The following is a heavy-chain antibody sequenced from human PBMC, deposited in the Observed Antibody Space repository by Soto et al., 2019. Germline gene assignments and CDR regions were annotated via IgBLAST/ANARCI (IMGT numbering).Heavy chain of an antibody. CDR3: ARGARSRTWSGGSCMTTYYFDY. CDR2: IYYSGST. Sequence: QVQLQESGPGLVKPSETLSLTCTVSGGSISSYYWSWIRQPTGKGLEWIGYIYYSGSTNYNPSLTSRVTISVDTSKNQFSLKLSSVTAADTAVYYCARGARSRTWSGGSCMTTYYFDYWGQGTLVTVSS. J-gene: IGHJ4*02. V-gene: IGHV4-59*01. CDR1: GGSISSYY. D-gene: IGHD2-15*01.